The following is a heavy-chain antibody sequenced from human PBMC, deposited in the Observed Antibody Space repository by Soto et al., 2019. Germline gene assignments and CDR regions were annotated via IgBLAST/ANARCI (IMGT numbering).Heavy chain of an antibody. V-gene: IGHV3-48*01. J-gene: IGHJ6*02. CDR1: GFIFSSYN. Sequence: LRDSCEAAGFIFSSYNMNWVHQATGKGLEWVSYVSTNSKTRYYADSVKGRFTISRDKDRNSLSLQMNSLRPEDTAVYYCARDDTLMARDSGMDVWGQGTTVTVSS. CDR2: VSTNSKTR. CDR3: ARDDTLMARDSGMDV. D-gene: IGHD5-18*01.